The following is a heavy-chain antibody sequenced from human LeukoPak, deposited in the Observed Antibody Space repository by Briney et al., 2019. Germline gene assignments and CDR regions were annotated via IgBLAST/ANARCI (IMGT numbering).Heavy chain of an antibody. D-gene: IGHD3-22*01. V-gene: IGHV4-34*01. Sequence: SETLSLTCAVYGGSFSGYYWSWIRQPPGKGLEWIGEINHSGSTNYNPSLKSRVTISVDTSKNQFSLKLSSVTAADTAVYYCARIMTYYYGSSGQTRRYYFAYWGQGTLVTVSS. CDR2: INHSGST. CDR1: GGSFSGYY. CDR3: ARIMTYYYGSSGQTRRYYFAY. J-gene: IGHJ4*02.